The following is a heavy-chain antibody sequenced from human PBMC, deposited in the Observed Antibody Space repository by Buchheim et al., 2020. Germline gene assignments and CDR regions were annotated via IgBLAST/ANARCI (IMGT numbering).Heavy chain of an antibody. CDR3: ARDGLYDFWSGYYSSGYYYGMDV. Sequence: QVQLQESGPGLVKPSQTLSLTCTVSGGSISSGDYYWSWIRQPPGKGLEWIGYIYYSGSTYYNPSLKSRVTISVDTSKNQFSLKLSSVTAADTAVYYCARDGLYDFWSGYYSSGYYYGMDVWGQGTT. V-gene: IGHV4-30-4*01. CDR1: GGSISSGDYY. D-gene: IGHD3-3*01. J-gene: IGHJ6*02. CDR2: IYYSGST.